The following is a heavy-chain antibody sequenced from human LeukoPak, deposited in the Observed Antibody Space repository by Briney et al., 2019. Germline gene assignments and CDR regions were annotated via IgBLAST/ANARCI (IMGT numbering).Heavy chain of an antibody. CDR3: ARDQDGYNSYFDY. V-gene: IGHV4-59*01. CDR1: GGSISSYY. Sequence: RPSETLSLTCTVSGGSISSYYWSWIRQPPGKGLGWIGYIYYSGSTNYNPSLKSRVTISVDTSKNQFSLKLSSVTAADTAVYYCARDQDGYNSYFDYWGQGTLVTVSS. D-gene: IGHD5-24*01. J-gene: IGHJ4*02. CDR2: IYYSGST.